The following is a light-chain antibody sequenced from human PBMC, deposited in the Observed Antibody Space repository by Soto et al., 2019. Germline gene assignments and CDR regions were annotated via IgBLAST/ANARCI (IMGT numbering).Light chain of an antibody. CDR2: DAS. CDR1: QDITNC. Sequence: DIQMTQSPSSLSASVGDRVTITCQASQDITNCLNWYHQKPGKAPKLLIYDASNRATGIPARFSGSGSGTDFTLTISSLEPEDFAVYYCQQRSNWPPGWTFGQGTKVEIK. CDR3: QQRSNWPPGWT. J-gene: IGKJ1*01. V-gene: IGKV1-33*01.